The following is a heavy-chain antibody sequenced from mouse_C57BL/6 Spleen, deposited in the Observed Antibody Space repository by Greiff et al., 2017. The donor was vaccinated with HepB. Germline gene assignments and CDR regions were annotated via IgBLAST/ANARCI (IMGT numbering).Heavy chain of an antibody. Sequence: VKLQESGAELVKPGASVKISCKASGYAFSSYWMNWVKQRPGTGLEWIGQIYPGDGDTNYNGKFKGKATLTADKSSSTAYMQRSSLTSEDSAVYFCAPTTVVANDYWGQGTTLTVSS. J-gene: IGHJ2*01. V-gene: IGHV1-80*01. D-gene: IGHD1-1*01. CDR3: APTTVVANDY. CDR1: GYAFSSYW. CDR2: IYPGDGDT.